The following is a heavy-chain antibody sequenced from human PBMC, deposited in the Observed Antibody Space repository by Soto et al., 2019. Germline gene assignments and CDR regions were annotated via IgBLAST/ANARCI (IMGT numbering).Heavy chain of an antibody. CDR2: IKQDGSEK. J-gene: IGHJ6*02. CDR1: GFTFSSYW. Sequence: GGSLRLSCAASGFTFSSYWMSWVRQAPGKGLEWVANIKQDGSEKYYVDSVKGRFTISRDNAENSLYLQMNSLRAEDTAVYYCARVQPLSQLALVGPTYYYGMDVWGQGTTVTVSS. CDR3: ARVQPLSQLALVGPTYYYGMDV. V-gene: IGHV3-7*01. D-gene: IGHD6-6*01.